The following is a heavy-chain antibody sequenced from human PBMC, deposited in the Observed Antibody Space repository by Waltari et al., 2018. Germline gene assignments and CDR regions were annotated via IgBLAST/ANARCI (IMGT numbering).Heavy chain of an antibody. Sequence: EVQLVQSGGGLVKPGGSLRLTCAASGFTFSSYTMSWVRQAPGRGLEWVSSMVSSATYSYYSDSVKGRFTISRDDAKSSLYLQLDSLRVEDTAVYYCARDGGFTSGPNDYWGQGVLVTVSS. CDR1: GFTFSSYT. CDR3: ARDGGFTSGPNDY. CDR2: MVSSATYS. D-gene: IGHD3-16*01. J-gene: IGHJ4*02. V-gene: IGHV3-21*01.